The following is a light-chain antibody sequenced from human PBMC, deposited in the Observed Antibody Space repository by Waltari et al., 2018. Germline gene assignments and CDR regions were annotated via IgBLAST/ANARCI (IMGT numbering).Light chain of an antibody. CDR3: QQYGSSPWT. Sequence: ESVLTQSPGTLSLAPGETATLPCRASQSVSSIYLAWYQQKPGQAPRLLIYGASSRATGIPDRFSGSGSGTDFTLTISRLEPEDFAVYYCQQYGSSPWTFGQGTKVEIK. V-gene: IGKV3-20*01. J-gene: IGKJ1*01. CDR2: GAS. CDR1: QSVSSIY.